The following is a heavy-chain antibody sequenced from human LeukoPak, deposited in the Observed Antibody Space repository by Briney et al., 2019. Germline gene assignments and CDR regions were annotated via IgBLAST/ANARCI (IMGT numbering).Heavy chain of an antibody. V-gene: IGHV1-2*02. J-gene: IGHJ3*02. CDR2: INPDSGGT. D-gene: IGHD3-22*01. CDR1: GYSFTGYY. Sequence: ASVKVSCKASGYSFTGYYVHWVRQAPGQGLEWMGWINPDSGGTNFAQKFQGRVTMTRNTSISTAYMELSSLRSEDTAVYYCARGSGSSGYDAFDIWGQGTMVTVSS. CDR3: ARGSGSSGYDAFDI.